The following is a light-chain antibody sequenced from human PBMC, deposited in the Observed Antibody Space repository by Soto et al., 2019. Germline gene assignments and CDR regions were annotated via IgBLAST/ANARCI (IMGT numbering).Light chain of an antibody. Sequence: DIPMTQSPSSLSASVGDRVTITCRASQSISSYLNWYQQSPGKAPKVLISAAASLQSGVPSRFSGSGSGTDFSLTISSLQPEDFATYYCQQGFSSPRTFGQGTKVEMK. J-gene: IGKJ1*01. CDR3: QQGFSSPRT. CDR2: AAA. V-gene: IGKV1-39*01. CDR1: QSISSY.